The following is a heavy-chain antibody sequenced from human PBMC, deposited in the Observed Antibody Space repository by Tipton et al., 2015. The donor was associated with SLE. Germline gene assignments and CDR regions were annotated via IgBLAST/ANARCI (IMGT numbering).Heavy chain of an antibody. J-gene: IGHJ3*02. CDR2: LHHSGRS. CDR1: RYSISGGYY. CDR3: ARHDDDYGWGIYRPAAFDI. D-gene: IGHD3-16*02. Sequence: TLSLTCTVSRYSISGGYYWGWIRQPPGKGLEWIGCLHHSGRSYHSPSLKSRVTMSVDMPNNQFSLKLTSVTAADTAVYYCARHDDDYGWGIYRPAAFDIWGRGTMVTVSS. V-gene: IGHV4-38-2*02.